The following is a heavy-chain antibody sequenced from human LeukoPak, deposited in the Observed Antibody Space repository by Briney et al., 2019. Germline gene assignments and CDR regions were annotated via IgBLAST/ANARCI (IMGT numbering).Heavy chain of an antibody. D-gene: IGHD6-13*01. CDR2: IYYSGST. V-gene: IGHV4-59*01. CDR1: GGSISSYY. CDR3: ARDGYSSSWQAFDY. J-gene: IGHJ4*02. Sequence: SETLSLTCTVSGGSISSYYWSWIRQPPGKGLEWIGYIYYSGSTNYNPSLRSRVTISVDTSKNQFSLKLSSVTAADTAVYYCARDGYSSSWQAFDYWGQRTLVTVSS.